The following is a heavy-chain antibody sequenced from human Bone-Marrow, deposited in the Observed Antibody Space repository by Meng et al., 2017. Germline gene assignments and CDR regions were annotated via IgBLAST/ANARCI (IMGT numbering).Heavy chain of an antibody. D-gene: IGHD5-18*01. CDR2: ISYDGSNK. J-gene: IGHJ4*02. CDR1: GFTFSSYA. CDR3: ARETDGINTAMVGY. V-gene: IGHV3-30*01. Sequence: GESLKISCAASGFTFSSYAMHWVRQAPGKGLEWVAVISYDGSNKYYADSVKGRFTISRDNSKNTLYLLINSLRAEDTAVYYCARETDGINTAMVGYWGQGTLVTVSS.